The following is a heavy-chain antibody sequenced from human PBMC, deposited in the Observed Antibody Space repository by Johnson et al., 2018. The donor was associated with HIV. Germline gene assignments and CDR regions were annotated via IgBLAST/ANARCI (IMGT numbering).Heavy chain of an antibody. Sequence: QVQLVESGGGVVQPGGSLRLSCAASGFTFSSYSMHWVRQAPGKGLEWVAVISYDGHNEYYADSVEGRFTVSRDNTKNTLYLQMNSLRADDTAVYYCASITTIAAAGRGAFDIWGQGTMVTVSS. D-gene: IGHD6-13*01. CDR3: ASITTIAAAGRGAFDI. J-gene: IGHJ3*02. V-gene: IGHV3-30*04. CDR2: ISYDGHNE. CDR1: GFTFSSYS.